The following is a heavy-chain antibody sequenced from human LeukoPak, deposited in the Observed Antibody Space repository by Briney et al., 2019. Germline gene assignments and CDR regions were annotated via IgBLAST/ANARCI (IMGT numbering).Heavy chain of an antibody. CDR3: AKDGSVLPNAFDI. J-gene: IGHJ3*02. CDR2: ISGSGGRT. D-gene: IGHD2/OR15-2a*01. Sequence: GGSLRLSCAASGFTFSSHAMSWVRQAPGKGLEWVSSISGSGGRTYYADSVKGRFTISRDNSKSTLFLQMNSPRAEDTAVYYCAKDGSVLPNAFDIWGQGTMVTVSS. V-gene: IGHV3-23*01. CDR1: GFTFSSHA.